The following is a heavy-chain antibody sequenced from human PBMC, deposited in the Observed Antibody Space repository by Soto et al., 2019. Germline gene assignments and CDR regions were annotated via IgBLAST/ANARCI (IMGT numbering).Heavy chain of an antibody. CDR3: AKDRNQKVVTLARYFQH. D-gene: IGHD2-21*02. CDR2: ISYDGSNK. V-gene: IGHV3-30*18. Sequence: PGGSLRLSCAASGFTFSSYGMHWVRQAPGKGLEWVAVISYDGSNKYYADSVKGRFTISRDNSKNTLYLQMNSLRAEDTAVYYCAKDRNQKVVTLARYFQHWGQGTLVTVSS. CDR1: GFTFSSYG. J-gene: IGHJ1*01.